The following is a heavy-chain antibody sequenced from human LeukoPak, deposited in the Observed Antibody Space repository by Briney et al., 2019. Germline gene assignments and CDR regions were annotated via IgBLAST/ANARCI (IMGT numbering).Heavy chain of an antibody. CDR2: ISSSGSTI. J-gene: IGHJ4*02. CDR1: GFTFSSYE. D-gene: IGHD3-22*01. Sequence: GGSLRLSCAASGFTFSSYEMNWVRQAPGKGLEWVSYISSSGSTIYYADSVKGRFTISRDNAKNSLYLLMNSLRTEDTAVYYCAATYYYDGSGDYWGQGTLATVSS. V-gene: IGHV3-48*03. CDR3: AATYYYDGSGDY.